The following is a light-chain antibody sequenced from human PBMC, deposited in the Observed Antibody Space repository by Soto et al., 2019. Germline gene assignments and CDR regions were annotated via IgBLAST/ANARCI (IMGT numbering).Light chain of an antibody. J-gene: IGKJ1*01. Sequence: DIQMTQSPSTLSASVGDRVTITCRASQSIYKWLAWYQQKPAKAPNLLIYEASNLENGVPSRFSGSGSETEFTRTISSLQPDDVATYDCQQYNTYWTFGQGTKVEIE. V-gene: IGKV1-5*01. CDR1: QSIYKW. CDR3: QQYNTYWT. CDR2: EAS.